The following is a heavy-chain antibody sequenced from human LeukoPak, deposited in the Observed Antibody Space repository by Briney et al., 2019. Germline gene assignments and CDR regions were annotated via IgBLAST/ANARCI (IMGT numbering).Heavy chain of an antibody. CDR3: AKTNGYYDY. D-gene: IGHD3-22*01. Sequence: GGSLRLSCAASGFTFSSYGMSWVRQAPGKGLEWVSSISGSGGNTYYADSVKGWFTISRDNFKSTVYLQMNSLRAEDTAVYHCAKTNGYYDYWGQGTLVTVSS. CDR2: ISGSGGNT. V-gene: IGHV3-23*01. J-gene: IGHJ4*02. CDR1: GFTFSSYG.